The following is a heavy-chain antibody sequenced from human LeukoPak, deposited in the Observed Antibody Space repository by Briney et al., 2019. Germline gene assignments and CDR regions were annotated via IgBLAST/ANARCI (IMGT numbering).Heavy chain of an antibody. Sequence: GGSLRLSCAASGFTVSSNYMSWVRQAPGKGLEWVSVIYSGGSTYYADSVKGRFTISRHNSKNTLYLQMNSLRAEDTAVYYCATSYCSGGSCYVSNGMDVWGQGTTVTVSS. J-gene: IGHJ6*02. CDR3: ATSYCSGGSCYVSNGMDV. CDR2: IYSGGST. V-gene: IGHV3-53*04. D-gene: IGHD2-15*01. CDR1: GFTVSSNY.